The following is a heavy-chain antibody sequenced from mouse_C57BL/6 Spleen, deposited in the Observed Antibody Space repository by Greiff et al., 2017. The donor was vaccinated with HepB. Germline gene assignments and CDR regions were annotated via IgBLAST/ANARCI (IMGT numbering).Heavy chain of an antibody. CDR1: GYTFTSYW. Sequence: VQLQQPGAELVKPGASVKLSCKASGYTFTSYWMHWVKQRPGQGLEWIGMIHPNSGSTNYNEKLKSKATLTVDKSSSTAYMQLSSLTSEDSAVYDCARKDYYGFDYWGQGTTLTVSS. CDR3: ARKDYYGFDY. J-gene: IGHJ2*01. D-gene: IGHD1-1*01. CDR2: IHPNSGST. V-gene: IGHV1-64*01.